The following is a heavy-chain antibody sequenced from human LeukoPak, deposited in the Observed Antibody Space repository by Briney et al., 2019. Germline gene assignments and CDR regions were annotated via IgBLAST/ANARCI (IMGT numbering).Heavy chain of an antibody. J-gene: IGHJ4*02. CDR1: GGSISSYY. CDR2: TYYSGST. V-gene: IGHV4-59*01. CDR3: ARGGRSPVDY. D-gene: IGHD1-1*01. Sequence: PSETLSLTCTVSGGSISSYYWSWIRQPPGKGPEWIGYTYYSGSTDYNPSLKSRVTISVDTSKNQFSLKLSSVTAADTAVYYCARGGRSPVDYWGQGTLVTVSS.